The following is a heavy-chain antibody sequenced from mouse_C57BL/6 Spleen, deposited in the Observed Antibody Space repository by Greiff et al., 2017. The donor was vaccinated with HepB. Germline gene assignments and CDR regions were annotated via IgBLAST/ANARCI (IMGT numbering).Heavy chain of an antibody. Sequence: VQLQQSGPELVKPGASVKISCKASGYAFSSSWMNWVKQRPGKGLEWIGRIYPGDGDTNYNGKFKGKATLTADKSSSTAYMQLSSLTSEDSAVYFCARSDWDHYAMDYWGQGTSVTVSS. CDR2: IYPGDGDT. J-gene: IGHJ4*01. CDR1: GYAFSSSW. CDR3: ARSDWDHYAMDY. D-gene: IGHD4-1*01. V-gene: IGHV1-82*01.